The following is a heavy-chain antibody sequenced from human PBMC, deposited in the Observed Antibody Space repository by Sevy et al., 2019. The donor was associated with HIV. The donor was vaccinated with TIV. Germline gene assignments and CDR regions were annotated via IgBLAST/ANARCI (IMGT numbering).Heavy chain of an antibody. V-gene: IGHV3-7*01. D-gene: IGHD3-9*01. CDR2: INQDGSQK. CDR3: AREFDGGPDY. Sequence: GGSLRLSCGASGFTFSTYWMSWVRQAPGKGLEWVANINQDGSQKYYVDSVKGRFTISKDNAKNSLYLQMSSLRAEDTAVYYWAREFDGGPDYWGQGTLVTVSS. J-gene: IGHJ4*02. CDR1: GFTFSTYW.